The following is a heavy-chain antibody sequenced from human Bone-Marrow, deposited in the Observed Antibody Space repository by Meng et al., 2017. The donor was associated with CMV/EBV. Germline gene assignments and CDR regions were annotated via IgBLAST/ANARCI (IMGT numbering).Heavy chain of an antibody. CDR2: ISNSSSYI. CDR1: GFTFSSYS. D-gene: IGHD2-2*01. J-gene: IGHJ4*02. V-gene: IGHV3-21*01. Sequence: GESLKISCAASGFTFSSYSMNWVRQAPGKGLEWVSSISNSSSYIYYADSVKGRFTISRDSAKNSLYLQMNSLRAEDTAVYYCARDAYCSSIRCYLGAGFFDYWGQGTLVTVSS. CDR3: ARDAYCSSIRCYLGAGFFDY.